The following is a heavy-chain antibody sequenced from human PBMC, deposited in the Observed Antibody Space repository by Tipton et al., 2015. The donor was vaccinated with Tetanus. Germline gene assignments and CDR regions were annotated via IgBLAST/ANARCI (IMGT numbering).Heavy chain of an antibody. J-gene: IGHJ5*02. CDR3: AREAYCGGDCRTNWFDP. V-gene: IGHV3-48*02. Sequence: SLRLSCAASGFTFSSYSMNWVRQAPGKGLEWVSYISSSSSTIYYADSVKGRFTISRDNAKNSLYLQMNSLRDEDTAVYYCAREAYCGGDCRTNWFDPWGQGTLVTVSS. D-gene: IGHD2-21*02. CDR2: ISSSSSTI. CDR1: GFTFSSYS.